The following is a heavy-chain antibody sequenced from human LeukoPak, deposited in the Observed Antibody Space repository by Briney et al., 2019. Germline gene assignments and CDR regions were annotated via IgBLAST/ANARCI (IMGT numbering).Heavy chain of an antibody. Sequence: PGGSLRLSCAASGFTFSSAWMSWVRQAPGKGLEWVGRIKSKTDGGTTDYAAPVKGRFTISRDDSKNTLYLQMNSLKTEDTAVYYCTTQPYYYDSSGYPSLYYWGQGTLVTVSS. CDR3: TTQPYYYDSSGYPSLYY. V-gene: IGHV3-15*01. CDR2: IKSKTDGGTT. J-gene: IGHJ4*02. D-gene: IGHD3-22*01. CDR1: GFTFSSAW.